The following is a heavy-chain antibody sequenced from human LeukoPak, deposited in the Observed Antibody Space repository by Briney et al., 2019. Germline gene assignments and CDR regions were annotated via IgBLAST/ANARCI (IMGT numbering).Heavy chain of an antibody. D-gene: IGHD3-22*01. J-gene: IGHJ4*02. CDR2: INWNGGST. CDR3: ARDYYDSSGYYYSDY. V-gene: IGHV3-20*04. CDR1: GFTFDDYG. Sequence: PGGSLRLSCAASGFTFDDYGMSWVRQAPGKGLEWVSGINWNGGSTGYADSVKGRFTISRDNAKNSLYLQMNSLRAEDTALYYCARDYYDSSGYYYSDYWGQGTLVTVSS.